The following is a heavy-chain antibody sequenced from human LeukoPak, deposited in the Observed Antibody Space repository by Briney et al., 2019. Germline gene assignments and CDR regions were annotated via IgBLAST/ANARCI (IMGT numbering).Heavy chain of an antibody. CDR3: ARLRHTVTTKQGYFDY. D-gene: IGHD4-17*01. CDR1: GGSITNTNY. CDR2: IYYSGST. J-gene: IGHJ4*02. Sequence: SETLSLTCGVSGGSITNTNYWTWVRQPPGKGLEWIGSIYYSGSTYYNPSLKSRVTISVDTSKNQFSLKLSSVTAADTAVYYCARLRHTVTTKQGYFDYWGQGTLVTVSS. V-gene: IGHV4-39*01.